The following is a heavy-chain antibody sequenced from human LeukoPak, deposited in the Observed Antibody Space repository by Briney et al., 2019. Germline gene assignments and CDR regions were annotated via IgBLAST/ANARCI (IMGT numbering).Heavy chain of an antibody. CDR1: GCSISSYF. CDR2: LYYSGNT. CDR3: ARGGDYYGSGTYYAFDP. D-gene: IGHD3-10*01. J-gene: IGHJ5*02. V-gene: IGHV4-59*01. Sequence: SKTLSLTCTVFGCSISSYFWSWIRQPPGKGLEWMGYLYYSGNTNYNPSLKSRVTMSVDTSKNQFSLRPNSVTAADTAVYYCARGGDYYGSGTYYAFDPWGQGTLVTVSS.